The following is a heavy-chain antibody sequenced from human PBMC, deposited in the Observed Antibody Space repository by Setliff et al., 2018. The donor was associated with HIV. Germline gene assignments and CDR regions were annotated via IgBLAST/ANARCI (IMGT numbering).Heavy chain of an antibody. V-gene: IGHV4-39*07. D-gene: IGHD3-22*01. CDR3: ARGRVYKGYYDSSSSWGRYYYYHMDV. Sequence: PSETLSLTCTVSGGSITTTNYYWGWVRQSPGKGLEWIGVIYYRGSAYYNLSLQSRVTLSVDTSKNQFSLKLSSVTAADTAVFYCARGRVYKGYYDSSSSWGRYYYYHMDVWGQGTTVTVSS. CDR2: IYYRGSA. CDR1: GGSITTTNYY. J-gene: IGHJ6*03.